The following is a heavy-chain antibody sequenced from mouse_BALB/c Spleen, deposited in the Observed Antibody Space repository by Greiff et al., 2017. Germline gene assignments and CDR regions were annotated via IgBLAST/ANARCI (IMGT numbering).Heavy chain of an antibody. D-gene: IGHD2-4*01. CDR1: GYTFTSYV. CDR2: INPYNDGT. Sequence: VQLKQSGPELVKPGASVKMSCKASGYTFTSYVMHWVKQKPGQGLEWIGYINPYNDGTKYNEKFKGKATLTSDKSSSTAYMELSSLTSEDSAVYYCANMITNWYFDVWGAGTTVTVSS. J-gene: IGHJ1*01. V-gene: IGHV1-14*01. CDR3: ANMITNWYFDV.